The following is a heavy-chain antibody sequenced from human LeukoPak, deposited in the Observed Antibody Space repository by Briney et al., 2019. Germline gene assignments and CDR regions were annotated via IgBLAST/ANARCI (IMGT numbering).Heavy chain of an antibody. J-gene: IGHJ3*02. V-gene: IGHV1-46*01. CDR3: ARDSHTYDILTGYYDAFDI. CDR2: INPSGGST. CDR1: GYTFTSYY. D-gene: IGHD3-9*01. Sequence: ASVKVSCKASGYTFTSYYMHWVRQAPGQGLEWMGIINPSGGSTSYAQKFQGRVTITADESTSTAYMELSSLRSEDTAVYYCARDSHTYDILTGYYDAFDIWGQGTMVTVSS.